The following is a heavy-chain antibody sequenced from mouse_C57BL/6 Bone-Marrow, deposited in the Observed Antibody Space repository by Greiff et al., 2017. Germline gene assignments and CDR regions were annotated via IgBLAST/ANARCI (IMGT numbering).Heavy chain of an antibody. CDR1: GFTFSDYG. Sequence: EVQLVESGGGLVQPGGSLKLSCAASGFTFSDYGMAWVRQAPRKGPEWVAFISNLAYSIYYADTVTGRFTISRENAKNTLYLEMSSLRSEDTAMYYCARRGLRRGYAMDYWGQGTSVTVSS. D-gene: IGHD2-4*01. J-gene: IGHJ4*01. CDR3: ARRGLRRGYAMDY. V-gene: IGHV5-15*01. CDR2: ISNLAYSI.